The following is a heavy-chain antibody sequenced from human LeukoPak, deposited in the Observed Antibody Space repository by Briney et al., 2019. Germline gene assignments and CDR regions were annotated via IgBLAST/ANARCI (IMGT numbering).Heavy chain of an antibody. D-gene: IGHD3-22*01. J-gene: IGHJ4*02. CDR1: GYSFTSYW. CDR2: IYPGDSDT. Sequence: GESLKISCKGSGYSFTSYWIGWVRQMPGKGLEGMGIIYPGDSDTRYSPSFQGQVTISADKSISTAYLQWSSLKASDTAMYYCARSAYDSSGYYYYFDYWGQGTLVTVSS. CDR3: ARSAYDSSGYYYYFDY. V-gene: IGHV5-51*01.